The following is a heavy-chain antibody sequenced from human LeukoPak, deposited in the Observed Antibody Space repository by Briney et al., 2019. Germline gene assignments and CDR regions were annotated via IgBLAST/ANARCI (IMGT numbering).Heavy chain of an antibody. CDR3: ARDIGVDTDMIIGY. J-gene: IGHJ4*02. V-gene: IGHV1-18*01. CDR2: ISAYNGNT. D-gene: IGHD5-18*01. Sequence: GASVKVSCKASGYTFTSYGISWVRQAPGQGLEWMGWISAYNGNTNYAQKLQGRVTMTTDTSTSTAYMELRSLRSDDTAVYYCARDIGVDTDMIIGYWGQGTLVTVSS. CDR1: GYTFTSYG.